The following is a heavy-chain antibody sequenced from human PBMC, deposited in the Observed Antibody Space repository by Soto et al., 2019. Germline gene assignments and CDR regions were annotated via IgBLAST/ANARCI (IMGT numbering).Heavy chain of an antibody. Sequence: VKDSCKATCYIFNIYGITLVRQAPGQGLEWMGWTSAHNGNTNYAQKVQDRLTIITDTSTSTAYMELRSLTPDDTDVYYCARGLSSDLESKWFDHCGQGTLLPFSS. J-gene: IGHJ5*02. CDR1: CYIFNIYG. CDR3: ARGLSSDLESKWFDH. D-gene: IGHD6-25*01. V-gene: IGHV1-18*04. CDR2: TSAHNGNT.